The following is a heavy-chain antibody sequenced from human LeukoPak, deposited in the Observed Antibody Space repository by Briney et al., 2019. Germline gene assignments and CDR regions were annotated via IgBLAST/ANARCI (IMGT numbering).Heavy chain of an antibody. J-gene: IGHJ6*04. CDR1: GFTFSSYS. Sequence: SWGSLRLSCAASGFTFSSYSMNWVRQAPGKGLEWVSSISSSSSYIYYADSVKGRFTISRDNAKNSLYLQMNSLRAEDTAVYYCARGPPRRKIFGVVPLQMDVWGKGTTVTVSS. CDR2: ISSSSSYI. D-gene: IGHD3-3*01. CDR3: ARGPPRRKIFGVVPLQMDV. V-gene: IGHV3-21*01.